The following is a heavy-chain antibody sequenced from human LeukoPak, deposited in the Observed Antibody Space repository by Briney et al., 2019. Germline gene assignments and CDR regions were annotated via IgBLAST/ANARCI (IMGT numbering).Heavy chain of an antibody. CDR1: GFTFSSYA. Sequence: GGSLRLSCAASGFTFSSYAMSWVRQAPGKGLEWVSSISSSSSYIYYADSVKGRFTISRDNAKNSLYLQMNSLRAEDTAVYYCARDFRRNYYDSSGYWDWGQGTLVTVSS. CDR2: ISSSSSYI. D-gene: IGHD3-22*01. V-gene: IGHV3-21*01. J-gene: IGHJ4*02. CDR3: ARDFRRNYYDSSGYWD.